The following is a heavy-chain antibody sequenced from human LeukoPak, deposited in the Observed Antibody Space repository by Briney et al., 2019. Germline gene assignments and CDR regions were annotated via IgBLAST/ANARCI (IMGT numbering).Heavy chain of an antibody. CDR2: IYGGSST. Sequence: GWSLRLSCAASGVTVSSTYMSWVRQAPGRGLEWVSVIYGGSSTYNADSVKGRFTISRDNSKNTLFLQMNSLRAEDTAVYCCARASKVEAFDVWGQGTMVTVSS. V-gene: IGHV3-66*01. CDR3: ARASKVEAFDV. J-gene: IGHJ3*01. CDR1: GVTVSSTY. D-gene: IGHD2-15*01.